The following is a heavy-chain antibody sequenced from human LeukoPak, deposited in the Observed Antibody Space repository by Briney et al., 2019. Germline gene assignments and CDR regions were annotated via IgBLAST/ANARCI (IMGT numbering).Heavy chain of an antibody. Sequence: PSETLSLTCAVYGGSFSGYYWSWIRQPPGKGLEWIGEINHSGSTNYNPSLKSRVTISVDTSKNQFSLELSSVTAADTAVYYCASEGAFFDYWGQGTLVTVSS. V-gene: IGHV4-34*01. J-gene: IGHJ4*02. CDR2: INHSGST. D-gene: IGHD3-16*01. CDR3: ASEGAFFDY. CDR1: GGSFSGYY.